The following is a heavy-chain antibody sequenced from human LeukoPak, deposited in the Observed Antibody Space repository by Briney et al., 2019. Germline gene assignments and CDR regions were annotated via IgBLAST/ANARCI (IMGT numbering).Heavy chain of an antibody. CDR1: GLTFSDYY. V-gene: IGHV3-11*04. D-gene: IGHD3-3*01. Sequence: GGSLRLSCAASGLTFSDYYMSWIRQAPGKGLEWVSYISSSGSTIYYADSVKGRFTISRDNAKNSLYLQMNSLRAEDTAVYYCAREPITIFGVVTNYFDYWGQGTLVTVSS. CDR3: AREPITIFGVVTNYFDY. J-gene: IGHJ4*02. CDR2: ISSSGSTI.